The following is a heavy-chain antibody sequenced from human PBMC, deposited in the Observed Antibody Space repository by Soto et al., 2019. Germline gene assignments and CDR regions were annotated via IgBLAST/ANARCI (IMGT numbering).Heavy chain of an antibody. D-gene: IGHD6-13*01. Sequence: SETLSLTCAVYGGSFSGYYWSWIRQPPGKGLEWIGEINHSGSTNYNPSLKSRVTISVDTSKNQFSLKLSSVTAADTAVYYCASGRMVQPIAAAGGGDYFDYWGQGTLVTVSS. CDR2: INHSGST. V-gene: IGHV4-34*01. CDR1: GGSFSGYY. CDR3: ASGRMVQPIAAAGGGDYFDY. J-gene: IGHJ4*02.